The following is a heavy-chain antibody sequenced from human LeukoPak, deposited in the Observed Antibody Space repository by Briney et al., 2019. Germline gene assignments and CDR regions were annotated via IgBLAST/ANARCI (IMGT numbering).Heavy chain of an antibody. V-gene: IGHV1-69*06. CDR3: ARLMTGGTHWFDP. D-gene: IGHD3-16*01. CDR1: GGTFSSYG. J-gene: IGHJ5*02. Sequence: SVKVSCKASGGTFSSYGISWVRQAPGQGLEWMGGIIPIFGTANYAQKFQGRVTITADKSTSTAYMELSSLRSEDTAVYYCARLMTGGTHWFDPWGQGTLVTVSS. CDR2: IIPIFGTA.